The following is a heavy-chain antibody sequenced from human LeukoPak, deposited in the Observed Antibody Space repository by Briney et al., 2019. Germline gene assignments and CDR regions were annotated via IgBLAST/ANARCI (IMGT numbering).Heavy chain of an antibody. V-gene: IGHV5-10-1*01. CDR3: ARRTGTTGWFDP. CDR2: IDPSDSYT. CDR1: GYSFTSYW. D-gene: IGHD1-7*01. Sequence: GESLRISCQGSGYSFTSYWISWVRQMPGKGLEWMGRIDPSDSYTNYSPSCQGHVTISADKSISTAYLQWSSLKASDTAIYYCARRTGTTGWFDPWGQGTLVTVSS. J-gene: IGHJ5*02.